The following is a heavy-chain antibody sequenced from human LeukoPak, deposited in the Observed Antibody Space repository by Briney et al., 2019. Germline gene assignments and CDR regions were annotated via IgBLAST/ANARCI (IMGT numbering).Heavy chain of an antibody. Sequence: PSETLSLTCTVSGGSVSSADSHWSWIRQPPGKGLEWIGYISYSGSTSYNPSLRSRVIISLDTSQNQFSLKLNSVTPPDTAVYYGLRPRTGCRFFADRGQQSPVTVSS. CDR1: GGSVSSADSH. J-gene: IGHJ4*02. CDR3: LRPRTGCRFFAD. D-gene: IGHD2-2*01. V-gene: IGHV4-30-4*08. CDR2: ISYSGST.